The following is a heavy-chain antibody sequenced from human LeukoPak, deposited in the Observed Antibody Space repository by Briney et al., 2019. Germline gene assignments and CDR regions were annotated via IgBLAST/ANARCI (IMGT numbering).Heavy chain of an antibody. V-gene: IGHV7-4-1*02. CDR3: ARVXLLGSSWRPIDY. CDR2: INTNTGNP. CDR1: GYTFTSYA. J-gene: IGHJ4*02. Sequence: KVXXXAXGYTFTSYAMNWVRQAPGQGLEWMGWINTNTGNPTYAQGFTGRFVFSLDTSISTAYLQISSLKDEDTAVYYCARVXLLGSSWRPIDYWGQGTLVTVSS. D-gene: IGHD6-13*01.